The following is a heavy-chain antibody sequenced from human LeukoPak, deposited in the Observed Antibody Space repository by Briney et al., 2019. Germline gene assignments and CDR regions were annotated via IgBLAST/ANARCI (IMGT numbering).Heavy chain of an antibody. J-gene: IGHJ4*02. CDR3: ARVGNSSGWNRS. V-gene: IGHV3-53*01. CDR1: GFTVSSNY. D-gene: IGHD6-19*01. CDR2: IYSGGST. Sequence: PGGSLRLSCAASGFTVSSNYMSWVRQAPGKGLEWVSVIYSGGSTYYADSVKGRFTTSRDNSKNTVYLQMNSLRAEDTAVYYCARVGNSSGWNRSWGQGTLVTVSS.